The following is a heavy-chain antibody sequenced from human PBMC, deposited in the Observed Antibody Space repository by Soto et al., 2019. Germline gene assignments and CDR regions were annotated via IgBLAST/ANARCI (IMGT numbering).Heavy chain of an antibody. CDR2: ISPRDSDT. J-gene: IGHJ4*02. V-gene: IGHV5-51*01. Sequence: GESLKISCKGSGYNYDTYWIAWVRQMPGKGLEWMGIISPRDSDTRYRPSFQGQVTISADRSTTTAYLQWYSLKASDTAMYYCARSYYDSSGYYYDMDYWGQGTLVTVSS. CDR3: ARSYYDSSGYYYDMDY. D-gene: IGHD3-22*01. CDR1: GYNYDTYW.